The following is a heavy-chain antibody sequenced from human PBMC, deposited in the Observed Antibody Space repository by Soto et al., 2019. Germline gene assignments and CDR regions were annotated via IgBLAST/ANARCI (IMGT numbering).Heavy chain of an antibody. J-gene: IGHJ6*02. CDR3: ARDNDRLQLGGNYYYILDL. CDR1: GGTFSSSA. CDR2: IIPPFRTP. Sequence: QVQLVQSGAEMKEPGSSVKVSCKTSGGTFSSSAISWLRQAPGQGLEWMGGIIPPFRTPDYAQKFQGRVTIAADESTSTAYWERSSLRSEDTAVYYCARDNDRLQLGGNYYYILDLWGQGTTITVSS. V-gene: IGHV1-69*12. D-gene: IGHD4-4*01.